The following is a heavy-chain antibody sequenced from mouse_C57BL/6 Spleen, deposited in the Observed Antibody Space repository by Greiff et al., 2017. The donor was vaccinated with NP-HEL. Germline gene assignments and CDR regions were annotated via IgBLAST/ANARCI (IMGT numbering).Heavy chain of an antibody. V-gene: IGHV1-59*01. CDR1: GYTFTSYW. CDR3: ARRGRHYAMDY. CDR2: IDPSDSYT. J-gene: IGHJ4*01. Sequence: QVQLQQPGAELVRPGTSVKLSCKASGYTFTSYWMHWVKQRPGQGLEWIGVIDPSDSYTNYNQKFKGKATLTVDTSSSTAYMQLSSLTSEDSAVYYCARRGRHYAMDYWGQGTSVTVSS.